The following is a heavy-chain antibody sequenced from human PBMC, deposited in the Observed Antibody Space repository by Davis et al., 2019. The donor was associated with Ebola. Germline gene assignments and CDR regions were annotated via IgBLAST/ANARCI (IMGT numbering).Heavy chain of an antibody. CDR3: AKDRVDSSWGLDAFDI. CDR2: ISYDGSNK. CDR1: GFTFSSYA. V-gene: IGHV3-30-3*01. Sequence: PGGSLRLSCAASGFTFSSYAMHWVRQAPGKGLEWVAVISYDGSNKYYADSVKGRFTISRDNSKNTLHLQMNSLRAEDTALYYCAKDRVDSSWGLDAFDIWGQGTMVTVSS. D-gene: IGHD6-13*01. J-gene: IGHJ3*02.